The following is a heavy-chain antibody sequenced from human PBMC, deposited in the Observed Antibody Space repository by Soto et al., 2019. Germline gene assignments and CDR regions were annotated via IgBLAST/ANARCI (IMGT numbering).Heavy chain of an antibody. CDR3: AKDSYDILTGQKRYFDS. D-gene: IGHD3-9*01. V-gene: IGHV3-43*01. Sequence: PGGSLRLSCAASGFTFNAYTMHWVRQAPGKGLEWVSLISWDGGITYYGDSVEGRFTVSRDNSDNSLYLQMTSLRSDDTAFYYCAKDSYDILTGQKRYFDSWGQGTLVTVSS. CDR1: GFTFNAYT. CDR2: ISWDGGIT. J-gene: IGHJ4*02.